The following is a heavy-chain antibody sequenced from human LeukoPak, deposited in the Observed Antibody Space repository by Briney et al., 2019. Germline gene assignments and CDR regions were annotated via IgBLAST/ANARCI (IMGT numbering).Heavy chain of an antibody. CDR2: TNPNSGGT. J-gene: IGHJ3*02. CDR1: GYTFTGYY. D-gene: IGHD3-16*01. V-gene: IGHV1-2*06. CDR3: ARTYDPGAFDI. Sequence: ASVKVSCKASGYTFTGYYMHWVRQAPGQGLEWMGRTNPNSGGTNYAQKFQGRVTMTRDTSISTAYMELSRLRSDDTAVYYCARTYDPGAFDIWGQGTMVTVSS.